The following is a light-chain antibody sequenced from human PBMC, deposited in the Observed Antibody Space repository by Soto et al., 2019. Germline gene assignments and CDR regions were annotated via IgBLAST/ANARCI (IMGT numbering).Light chain of an antibody. V-gene: IGKV3-20*01. CDR1: QSVSSSY. CDR2: GAS. CDR3: QQYGSSPGT. J-gene: IGKJ1*01. Sequence: IELTQSPGTLSLSPGESATLSCRASQSVSSSYLAWYQQKPGQAPRLLIYGASSRATGIPDRFSGIGSGTDFTLAISRLEPEDFAVYYCQQYGSSPGTFGQGAKVDI.